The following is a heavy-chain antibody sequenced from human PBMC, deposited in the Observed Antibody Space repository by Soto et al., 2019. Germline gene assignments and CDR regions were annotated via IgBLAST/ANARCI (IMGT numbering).Heavy chain of an antibody. CDR2: IGALLYNDAT. D-gene: IGHD2-8*01. Sequence: QIQVVQSEVEVKRPGASVRISCKASVYTLDNHAITWVRQAPGQGLEWMGWIGALLYNDATNYARKFQGRSTMARDTSQNTVYLDMGSLRSDDTAVYYCARGTKGAGGWYFDLWGRDTLVVVSS. V-gene: IGHV1-18*01. CDR3: ARGTKGAGGWYFDL. CDR1: VYTLDNHA. J-gene: IGHJ2*01.